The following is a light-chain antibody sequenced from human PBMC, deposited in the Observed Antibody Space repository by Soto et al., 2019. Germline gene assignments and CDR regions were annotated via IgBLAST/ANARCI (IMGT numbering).Light chain of an antibody. CDR2: DVS. CDR3: SSYTRSSTLVV. CDR1: SSDVGDYNY. V-gene: IGLV2-14*03. Sequence: QSALTQPASVSGSLGQSITFSCTGTSSDVGDYNYVSWYQQHPGKAPKLMVYDVSKRPSGVSNRFSGSKSGNTASLTISGLQAEDEADYYCSSYTRSSTLVVFGGGTKLTVL. J-gene: IGLJ2*01.